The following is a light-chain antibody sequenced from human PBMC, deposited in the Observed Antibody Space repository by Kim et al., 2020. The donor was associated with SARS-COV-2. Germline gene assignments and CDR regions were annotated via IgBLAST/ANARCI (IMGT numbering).Light chain of an antibody. CDR3: QQFNIYPLT. V-gene: IGKV1-13*02. CDR1: QGINSF. Sequence: SASVRDRVTITCRASQGINSFLGWYQQKSGTPPKLLIYDASSLESGVPSRFSGSGSGTDFTLTISSLQPEDFATYYCQQFNIYPLTFGGGTKLEI. J-gene: IGKJ4*01. CDR2: DAS.